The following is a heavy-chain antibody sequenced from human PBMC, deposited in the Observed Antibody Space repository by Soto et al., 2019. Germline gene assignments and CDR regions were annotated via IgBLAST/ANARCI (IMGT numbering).Heavy chain of an antibody. J-gene: IGHJ4*02. CDR2: IYYSGST. CDR3: AREGGSSPFDY. Sequence: PSETLSLTCTVSGGSVSSGSYYWSWIRQPPGKGLEWIGYIYYSGSTNYNPSLKSRVTISVDTSKNQFSLKLSSVTAADKAVYYCAREGGSSPFDYWGQGTLVTVSS. CDR1: GGSVSSGSYY. V-gene: IGHV4-61*01. D-gene: IGHD2-15*01.